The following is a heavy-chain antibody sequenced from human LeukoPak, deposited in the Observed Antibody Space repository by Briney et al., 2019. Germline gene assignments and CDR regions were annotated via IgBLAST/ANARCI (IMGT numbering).Heavy chain of an antibody. D-gene: IGHD6-19*01. V-gene: IGHV3-7*01. CDR3: VRGYRSSWFDY. CDR1: GFTFSNYW. CDR2: IKEDGSAK. Sequence: GGSLRLSCAASGFTFSNYWMTWVRQAPGKGLEWVANIKEDGSAKSYVDPVRGRFTISRDNAKNSLYLQMNSLRAEDTAVYYCVRGYRSSWFDYWGQGTLVTVSS. J-gene: IGHJ5*01.